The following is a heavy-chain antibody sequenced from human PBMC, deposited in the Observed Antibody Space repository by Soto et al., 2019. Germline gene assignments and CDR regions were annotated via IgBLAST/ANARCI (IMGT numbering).Heavy chain of an antibody. Sequence: GASVKVSFKASGGTFSSYTISWVLQAPGQGLEWMGRIIPILGIANYAQKFQGRVTITADKSTSTAYMELSSLRSEDTAVYYCARQAEGGYNYGYWGQGTLVTVSS. V-gene: IGHV1-69*02. D-gene: IGHD5-12*01. CDR2: IIPILGIA. J-gene: IGHJ4*02. CDR3: ARQAEGGYNYGY. CDR1: GGTFSSYT.